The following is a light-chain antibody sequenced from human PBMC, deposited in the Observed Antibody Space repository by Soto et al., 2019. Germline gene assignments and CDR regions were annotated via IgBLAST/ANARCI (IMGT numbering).Light chain of an antibody. CDR2: DAS. J-gene: IGKJ2*01. V-gene: IGKV3-20*01. CDR1: QSVSSSY. Sequence: EIVLTQSPGTLSLSPGERATLSCRASQSVSSSYLAWYQQKPGQAPRLLIYDASSRATGIPDRFSGSGSGVDFTLPIRRLEPEDFAVYYCQQYSSSPAMYTFGQGTKLEIK. CDR3: QQYSSSPAMYT.